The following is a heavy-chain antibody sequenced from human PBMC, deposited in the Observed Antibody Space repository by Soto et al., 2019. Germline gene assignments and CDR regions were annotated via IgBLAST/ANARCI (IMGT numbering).Heavy chain of an antibody. CDR1: GGSISSGGYY. V-gene: IGHV4-31*03. Sequence: QVQLQESGPGLVKPSQTLSLTCTVSGGSISSGGYYWSWIRQHPGKGLEWIGYIYYSGSTYYNPSLKIRVNISVDTSKNQFSLKLGSVTAADTAVYYCGRDQGVGPTPIPFDPWGQGTLVTVSS. D-gene: IGHD2-8*01. J-gene: IGHJ5*02. CDR2: IYYSGST. CDR3: GRDQGVGPTPIPFDP.